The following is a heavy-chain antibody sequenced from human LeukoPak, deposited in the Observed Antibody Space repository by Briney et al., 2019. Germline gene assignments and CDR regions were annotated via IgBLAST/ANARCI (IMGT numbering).Heavy chain of an antibody. CDR3: ATGYSAWSFGY. Sequence: GGSLRLSCSASGVTCNCYDMYWVRQAPGKGLDWVAVIAYDGSNKYYADSVKGRVTISRDNSKNTLYLQMNSLRAEDTAMYFCATGYSAWSFGYWGQGTLVTVSS. CDR1: GVTCNCYD. CDR2: IAYDGSNK. V-gene: IGHV3-30-3*01. D-gene: IGHD6-19*01. J-gene: IGHJ4*02.